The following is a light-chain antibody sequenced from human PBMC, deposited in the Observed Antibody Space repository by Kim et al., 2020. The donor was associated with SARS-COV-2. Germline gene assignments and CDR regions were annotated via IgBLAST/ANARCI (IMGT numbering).Light chain of an antibody. J-gene: IGKJ4*01. CDR3: QQADTFPPT. CDR1: QGIGTW. Sequence: ASGGERATITCRASQGIGTWLAWYQYKPGKAPKLLIYGASSLQSGVPSRFSGSGSGTDFTLTISSLQPEDFASYYCQQADTFPPTFGGGTKVDIK. CDR2: GAS. V-gene: IGKV1-12*01.